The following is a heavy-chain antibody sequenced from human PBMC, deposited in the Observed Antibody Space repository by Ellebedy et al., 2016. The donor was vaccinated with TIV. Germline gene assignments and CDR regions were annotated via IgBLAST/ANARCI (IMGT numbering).Heavy chain of an antibody. CDR3: AREVEGGQGDMDV. D-gene: IGHD1-26*01. V-gene: IGHV3-33*01. Sequence: PGGSLRLSFGASGFNFRNYHMHWGRQAPGKGLEWVALIWFNGRLKYYADSVKGRFSISRDNFRNALYLQITALRDDDTGVYYCAREVEGGQGDMDVWGQGTTVTVSS. J-gene: IGHJ6*02. CDR1: GFNFRNYH. CDR2: IWFNGRLK.